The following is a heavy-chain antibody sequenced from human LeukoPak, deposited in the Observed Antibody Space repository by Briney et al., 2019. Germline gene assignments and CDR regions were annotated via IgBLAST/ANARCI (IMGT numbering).Heavy chain of an antibody. CDR2: IRSKANRYAT. J-gene: IGHJ6*02. D-gene: IGHD6-13*01. V-gene: IGHV3-73*01. CDR1: GFTFSGSA. CDR3: TKPLAAAGINYYYYGMDV. Sequence: PGGSLRLSCAASGFTFSGSAMHWVRQASGKGLEWVGRIRSKANRYATAYAASVKGRFTISRDDSKNTAYLQMNSLKTEDTAVYYCTKPLAAAGINYYYYGMDVWGQGTTVTVSS.